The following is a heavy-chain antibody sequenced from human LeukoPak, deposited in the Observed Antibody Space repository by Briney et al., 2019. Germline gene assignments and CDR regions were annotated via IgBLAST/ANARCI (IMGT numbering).Heavy chain of an antibody. CDR2: INPNSGGT. J-gene: IGHJ4*02. D-gene: IGHD3-9*01. V-gene: IGHV1-2*02. Sequence: GASVKVSCKASGYTFTGYYMHWVRQAPGQGLEWMGWINPNSGGTNYAQKFQGRVTMTRDTSISTAYMELSRLRSDDTAVHYCARGRPYYDILTGYPFDYWGQGTLVTVSS. CDR1: GYTFTGYY. CDR3: ARGRPYYDILTGYPFDY.